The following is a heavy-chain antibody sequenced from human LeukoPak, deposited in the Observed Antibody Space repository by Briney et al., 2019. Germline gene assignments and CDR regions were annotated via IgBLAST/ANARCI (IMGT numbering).Heavy chain of an antibody. Sequence: ASVKVSCKASGYTFTSYAMNWVRQAPGQGLEWMGWINTNTGNPTYAQGFTGRFVFSLDTSVSTAYLQISSLRAEDTAVYYCARDRTLNTLYGSGSYSYYYYMDVWGKGTTVTVSS. CDR3: ARDRTLNTLYGSGSYSYYYYMDV. D-gene: IGHD3-10*01. J-gene: IGHJ6*03. V-gene: IGHV7-4-1*02. CDR2: INTNTGNP. CDR1: GYTFTSYA.